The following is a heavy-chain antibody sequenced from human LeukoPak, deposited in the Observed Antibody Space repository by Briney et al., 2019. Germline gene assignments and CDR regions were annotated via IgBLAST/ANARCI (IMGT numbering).Heavy chain of an antibody. CDR1: GGSINYYY. CDR3: ARHPKAYCGGDCYSYAFDI. CDR2: IYYSGGT. J-gene: IGHJ3*02. V-gene: IGHV4-59*08. Sequence: SETLSLTCTVSGGSINYYYWMWIRQPPGKGLEWIGYIYYSGGTHYNPSLKSRVTISVDTSKNQFSLKLSSVTAADTAVYYCARHPKAYCGGDCYSYAFDIWGQGTMVTVSS. D-gene: IGHD2-21*02.